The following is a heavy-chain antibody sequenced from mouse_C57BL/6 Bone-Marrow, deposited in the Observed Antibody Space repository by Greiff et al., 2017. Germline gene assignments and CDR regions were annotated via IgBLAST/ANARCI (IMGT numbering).Heavy chain of an antibody. V-gene: IGHV14-4*01. CDR1: GFNIKDDY. D-gene: IGHD1-1*01. CDR3: TYYYSSSYYYSMDY. Sequence: VQLQQSGAELVRPGASVKLSCTASGFNIKDDYMHWVKQRPEQGLEWIGWIDPENGDTEYASKFQGKATITADTSSNTAYLQLSILTSEDTAVYYCTYYYSSSYYYSMDYWGQGTSVTVSS. J-gene: IGHJ4*01. CDR2: IDPENGDT.